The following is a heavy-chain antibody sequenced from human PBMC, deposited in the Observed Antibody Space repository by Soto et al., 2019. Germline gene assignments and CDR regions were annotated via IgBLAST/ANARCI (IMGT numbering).Heavy chain of an antibody. CDR2: IIPIFGTA. CDR3: SRDWPRGWVAPNLDYYYYGMDV. D-gene: IGHD3-10*01. J-gene: IGHJ6*02. Sequence: SVKVSCKASGGTFSSYAISWVRQAPGQGLEWMGGIIPIFGTANYAQKFQGRVTITADESTSTAYMELSSLRSEDTAVYYCSRDWPRGWVAPNLDYYYYGMDVWGQGTTVTVSS. V-gene: IGHV1-69*13. CDR1: GGTFSSYA.